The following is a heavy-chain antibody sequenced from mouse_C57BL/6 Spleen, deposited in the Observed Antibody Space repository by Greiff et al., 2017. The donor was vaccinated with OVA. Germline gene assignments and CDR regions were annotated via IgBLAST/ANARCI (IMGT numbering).Heavy chain of an antibody. D-gene: IGHD2-4*01. Sequence: EVQLQQSGPVLVKPGASVKMSCKASGYTFTDYYMNWVKQSHGKSLEWIGVINPYNGGTSYNQKFKGKATLTVDKSSSTAYMELNSLTSEDSAVYYCARYYDYDVDWFAYWGQGTLVTVSA. CDR2: INPYNGGT. J-gene: IGHJ3*01. CDR3: ARYYDYDVDWFAY. CDR1: GYTFTDYY. V-gene: IGHV1-19*01.